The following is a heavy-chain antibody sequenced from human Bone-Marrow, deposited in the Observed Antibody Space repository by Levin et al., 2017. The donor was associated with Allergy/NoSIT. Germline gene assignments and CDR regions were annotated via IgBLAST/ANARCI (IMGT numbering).Heavy chain of an antibody. CDR1: GGTFSNYG. CDR2: IIPILGVA. V-gene: IGHV1-69*04. CDR3: ARDRVYCTGGSCEAEGFFDY. Sequence: KISCKSSGGTFSNYGITWVRQAPGQGLERMGRIIPILGVANFAPKFQGRVMITADRSTSTAYMELSSLRSEDTALYFCARDRVYCTGGSCEAEGFFDYWGQGTLVTVSS. J-gene: IGHJ4*02. D-gene: IGHD2-15*01.